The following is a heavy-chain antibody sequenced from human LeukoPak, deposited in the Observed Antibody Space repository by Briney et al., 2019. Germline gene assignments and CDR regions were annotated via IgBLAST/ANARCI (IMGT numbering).Heavy chain of an antibody. CDR3: AREQWLAHFDY. CDR1: GFTFSSYA. CDR2: ISYDGSNK. V-gene: IGHV3-30-3*01. Sequence: PGRSLRLSCAASGFTFSSYAMHWVRQAPGKGLEWVAVISYDGSNKYYADSVKGRFTISRDNSKNTLYLQMNSLRAEDTAVYYCAREQWLAHFDYWGQGTLVTVSS. D-gene: IGHD6-19*01. J-gene: IGHJ4*02.